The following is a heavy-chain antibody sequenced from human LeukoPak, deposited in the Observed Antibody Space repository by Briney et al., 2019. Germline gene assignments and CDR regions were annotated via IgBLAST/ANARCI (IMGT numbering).Heavy chain of an antibody. D-gene: IGHD4-17*01. Sequence: SVKVSCKASGGTFSSYAISWVRQAPGQGLEWMGRIIPIFGTANYAQKFQGRVTITTDESTSTAYTELSSLRSEDTAVYYCASSGRSMTTVTYDDYWGQGTLVTVSS. CDR1: GGTFSSYA. J-gene: IGHJ4*02. V-gene: IGHV1-69*05. CDR3: ASSGRSMTTVTYDDY. CDR2: IIPIFGTA.